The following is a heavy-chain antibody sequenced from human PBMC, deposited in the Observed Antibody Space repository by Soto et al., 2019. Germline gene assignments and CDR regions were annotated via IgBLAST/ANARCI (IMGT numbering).Heavy chain of an antibody. J-gene: IGHJ6*02. CDR1: GGSISSGDYY. Sequence: SETLSLTCTVSGGSISSGDYYWSWIRQPPGKGLEWIGYIYYSGSTYYNPSLKSRVTISVDTSKNQFSLKLSSVAAADTAVYYCAREKQVGVATTSYYYYGMDVWGQGTPVTVYS. V-gene: IGHV4-30-4*01. CDR3: AREKQVGVATTSYYYYGMDV. CDR2: IYYSGST. D-gene: IGHD5-12*01.